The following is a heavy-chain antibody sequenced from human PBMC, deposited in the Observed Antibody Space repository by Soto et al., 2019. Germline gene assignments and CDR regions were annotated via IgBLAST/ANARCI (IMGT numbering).Heavy chain of an antibody. CDR3: YIPFYYHSMDV. J-gene: IGHJ6*02. Sequence: EVQLVESGGGLVKPGGSLRISCTASGFTFSHACMTWVRQTPGMGLEWVGRIKSKSDGGTADYGAPVKGRFTMSRDDSRNTVFLQMTSLKTDDTAVYYCYIPFYYHSMDVWGQGTTVTVSS. D-gene: IGHD3-10*01. V-gene: IGHV3-15*01. CDR2: IKSKSDGGTA. CDR1: GFTFSHAC.